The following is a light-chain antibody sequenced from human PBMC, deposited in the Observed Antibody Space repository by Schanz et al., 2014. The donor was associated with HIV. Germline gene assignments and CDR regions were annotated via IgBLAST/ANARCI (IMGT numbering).Light chain of an antibody. V-gene: IGLV1-40*01. CDR1: SSNIGAGYD. J-gene: IGLJ1*01. CDR3: SSYAGSNKNV. Sequence: QSVLTQPPLVSGAPGQRVTISCTGSSSNIGAGYDVHWYQQLPGTAPKLLIFDDNSRPSGVPDRFSGSKSGTSASLAITGLQAEDEADYYCSSYAGSNKNVFGTGTKLTVL. CDR2: DDN.